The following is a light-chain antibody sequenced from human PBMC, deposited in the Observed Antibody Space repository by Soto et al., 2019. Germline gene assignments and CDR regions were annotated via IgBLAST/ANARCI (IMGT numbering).Light chain of an antibody. V-gene: IGKV3-20*01. CDR3: KQYGSSPIT. CDR2: GAY. J-gene: IGKJ5*01. CDR1: QSVSSSY. Sequence: EIVLTQSPGNPSSSPGARATLSCRASQSVSSSYLAWYQQKPGQAHRLXIYGAYSRATGIQDRFSGSGSGTDFTLTIRRLEPEDFAVYYCKQYGSSPITFGQGTRLEI.